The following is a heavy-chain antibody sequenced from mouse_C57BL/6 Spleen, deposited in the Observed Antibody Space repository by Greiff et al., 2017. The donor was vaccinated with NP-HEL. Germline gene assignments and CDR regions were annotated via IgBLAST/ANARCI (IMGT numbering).Heavy chain of an antibody. CDR1: GFTFSDYG. D-gene: IGHD2-10*02. Sequence: EVMLVESGGGLVKPGGSLKLSCAASGFTFSDYGMHWVRQAPEKGLEWVAYISSGSSTIYYADTVKGRFTISRDNAKNTLFLQMTSLRSEDTAMYYCALCMALYAMDYWGQGTSVTVSS. J-gene: IGHJ4*01. CDR3: ALCMALYAMDY. CDR2: ISSGSSTI. V-gene: IGHV5-17*01.